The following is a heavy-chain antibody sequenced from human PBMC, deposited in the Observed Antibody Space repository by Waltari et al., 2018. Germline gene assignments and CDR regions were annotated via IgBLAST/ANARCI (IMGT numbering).Heavy chain of an antibody. CDR1: GGSLSSSSYY. CDR3: ARRSSWSNFDY. Sequence: QLQLQESGPGLVKPSETLSLTCTVPGGSLSSSSYYWGWIRQPPGKGLEWIGSIYYSGSTYYNPSLKSRVTISVDTSKNQFSLKLSSVTAADTAVYYCARRSSWSNFDYWGQGTLVTVSS. CDR2: IYYSGST. D-gene: IGHD6-13*01. J-gene: IGHJ4*02. V-gene: IGHV4-39*01.